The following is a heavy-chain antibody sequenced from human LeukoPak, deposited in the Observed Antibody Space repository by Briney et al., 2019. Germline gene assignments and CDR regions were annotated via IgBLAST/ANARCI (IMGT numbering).Heavy chain of an antibody. CDR3: AKGDYYDSSGC. J-gene: IGHJ4*02. V-gene: IGHV3-23*01. CDR1: GFTFSSYA. D-gene: IGHD3-22*01. CDR2: ISGSGGST. Sequence: GGSLRLSCAASGFTFSSYAMSWVRQAPGKGLEWASAISGSGGSTYYADSVKGRFTISRDNSKNTLYLQMNSLRAEDTAVYYCAKGDYYDSSGCWGQGTLVAVSS.